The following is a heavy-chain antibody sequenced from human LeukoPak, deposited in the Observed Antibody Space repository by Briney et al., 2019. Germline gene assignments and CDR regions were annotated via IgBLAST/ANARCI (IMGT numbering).Heavy chain of an antibody. V-gene: IGHV4-34*01. CDR1: GGSFSGYY. CDR2: INHSGST. J-gene: IGHJ4*02. Sequence: SETLSLTCAVYGGSFSGYYWSWIRQSPGKGLEWIGEINHSGSTNYNPSLKSRVTISVDTSKNHFSLKLSSVTAADTALYYCARGAVDIVATTLDYWGQGTLVTVSS. D-gene: IGHD5-12*01. CDR3: ARGAVDIVATTLDY.